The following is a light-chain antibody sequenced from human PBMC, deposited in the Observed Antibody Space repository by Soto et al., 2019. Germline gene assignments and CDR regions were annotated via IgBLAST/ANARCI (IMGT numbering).Light chain of an antibody. Sequence: DIQMTQSPSSLSASVGDRVTITCRASQSISSYLNWYQQKPGKAPKLLIYAASSLQSGVPSRFSGSGSGTDFTLTISSLQPEDFATYYCQHSYSTLWTFSQGTKVEIK. V-gene: IGKV1-39*01. J-gene: IGKJ1*01. CDR2: AAS. CDR3: QHSYSTLWT. CDR1: QSISSY.